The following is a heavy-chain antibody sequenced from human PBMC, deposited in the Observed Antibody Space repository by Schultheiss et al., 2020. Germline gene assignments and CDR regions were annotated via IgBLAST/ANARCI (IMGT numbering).Heavy chain of an antibody. Sequence: GGSLRLSFAASGFTFSSYGMHWVRQAPGKGLEWVAVISYDGSHKSYADSVTGRFTISRDNSKNTLYLQMNSLRAEDTAVYYCARIDYSNYLSIYYYYGMDVWGQGTTVTVSS. D-gene: IGHD4-11*01. CDR2: ISYDGSHK. CDR3: ARIDYSNYLSIYYYYGMDV. CDR1: GFTFSSYG. J-gene: IGHJ6*02. V-gene: IGHV3-30*03.